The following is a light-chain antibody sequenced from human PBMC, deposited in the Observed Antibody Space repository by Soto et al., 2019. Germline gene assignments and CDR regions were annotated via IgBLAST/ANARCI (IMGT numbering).Light chain of an antibody. Sequence: EIVLTQSPATLSSFPGDRVTLSCRASQYINTRLAWYQHRPGQAPRLLIYDASNRATGIPARFSGSGSGTDFTLTSSSLEPDDFAVYYCQQRADWPITFGQGTRLEIK. V-gene: IGKV3-11*01. CDR2: DAS. J-gene: IGKJ5*01. CDR1: QYINTR. CDR3: QQRADWPIT.